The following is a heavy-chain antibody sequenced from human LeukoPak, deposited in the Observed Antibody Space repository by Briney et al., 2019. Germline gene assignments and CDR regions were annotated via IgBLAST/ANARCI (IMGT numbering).Heavy chain of an antibody. J-gene: IGHJ4*02. CDR2: IFGSGGSP. CDR1: GFTFGSHA. CDR3: GKTTVGYSSGQKPAWPVDY. V-gene: IGHV3-23*01. Sequence: GGSLRLSCEASGFTFGSHAMYWVRQAPGKGLEWVAGIFGSGGSPHYADSVKGRFTISRDNSRNAVYLQINSLRADDTAVYYCGKTTVGYSSGQKPAWPVDYWGQGTLVTVSS. D-gene: IGHD5-18*01.